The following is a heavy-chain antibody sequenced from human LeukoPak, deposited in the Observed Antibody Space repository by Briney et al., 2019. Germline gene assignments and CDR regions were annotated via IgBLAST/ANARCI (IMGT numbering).Heavy chain of an antibody. D-gene: IGHD4-11*01. Sequence: PGGSLRLSCAASGFTFSTYSMNWVRQAPGKGLEWVSPISSGSNYTYYADSVRGRFTISRDNAKNSLYLQMNSLRAEDTAVYYCARDRHSNYDFYYYYYMDVWGKGTTVTVSS. CDR1: GFTFSTYS. V-gene: IGHV3-21*01. CDR2: ISSGSNYT. CDR3: ARDRHSNYDFYYYYYMDV. J-gene: IGHJ6*03.